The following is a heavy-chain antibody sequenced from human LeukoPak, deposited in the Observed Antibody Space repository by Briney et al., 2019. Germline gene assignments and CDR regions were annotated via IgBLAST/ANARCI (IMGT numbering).Heavy chain of an antibody. CDR2: IWYDGSNK. D-gene: IGHD6-13*01. CDR1: GFTFSSYG. J-gene: IGHJ6*02. V-gene: IGHV3-33*08. Sequence: QPGGSLRLSCAASGFTFSSYGMHWVRQAPGKGLEWVAVIWYDGSNKYYADSVKGRFTISRDNSKNTLYLQMNSLRAEDTAVYYCARDQSIAWGMDVWGQGTTVTVSS. CDR3: ARDQSIAWGMDV.